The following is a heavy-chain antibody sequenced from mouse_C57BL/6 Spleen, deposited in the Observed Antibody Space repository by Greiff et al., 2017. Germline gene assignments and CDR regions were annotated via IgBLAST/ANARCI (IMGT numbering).Heavy chain of an antibody. V-gene: IGHV1-80*01. D-gene: IGHD1-1*01. CDR2: IYPGDGDT. Sequence: VMLVESGAELVKPGASVKISCKASGYAFSSYWMNWVKQRPGKGLEWIGQIYPGDGDTNYNGKFKGKATLTADKSSSTAYMQLSSLTSEDSAVYFCARSGDYEEYAMDYWGQGTSVTVSS. CDR1: GYAFSSYW. CDR3: ARSGDYEEYAMDY. J-gene: IGHJ4*01.